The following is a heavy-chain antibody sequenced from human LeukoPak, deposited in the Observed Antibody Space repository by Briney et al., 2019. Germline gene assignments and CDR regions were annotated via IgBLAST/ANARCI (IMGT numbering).Heavy chain of an antibody. V-gene: IGHV1-46*01. J-gene: IGHJ5*02. Sequence: ASVKVSCKASGYTFTSYDINWVRQAPGQGPEWMGVISPSGGSTTYAQRFQGRVTLTRDMSTSTDYLELSSLRSEDTAVYYCARDNSVRDEAWWFNPWGQGTLVTVSS. CDR1: GYTFTSYD. D-gene: IGHD5-24*01. CDR3: ARDNSVRDEAWWFNP. CDR2: ISPSGGST.